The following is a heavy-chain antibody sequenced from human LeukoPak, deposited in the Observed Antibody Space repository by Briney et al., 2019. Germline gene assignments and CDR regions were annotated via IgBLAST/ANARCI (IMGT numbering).Heavy chain of an antibody. CDR3: AELGITMIGGV. V-gene: IGHV3-48*03. CDR2: ISSSGSTI. Sequence: GGSLRLSCAASGFTFSSYEMNWVRQAPGKGLEWVSYISSSGSTIYYADSVKGRFTISRDNAKNSLYLQMNSLRAEDTAVYYCAELGITMIGGVWGEGTTVTISP. D-gene: IGHD3-10*02. CDR1: GFTFSSYE. J-gene: IGHJ6*04.